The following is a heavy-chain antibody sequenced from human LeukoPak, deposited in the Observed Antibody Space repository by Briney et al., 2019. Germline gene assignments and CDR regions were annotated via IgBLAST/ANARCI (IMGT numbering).Heavy chain of an antibody. Sequence: SESLSLTCTVSGGSISSDYWSCIRQPPRKGLERIGDIFYSGSTNYNPSLKSRVTISVDTSKNQISLQLSSVTAADTAVYYCARHLGKTTVTTWGFDYWGQGTLVSVFS. D-gene: IGHD4-17*01. J-gene: IGHJ4*02. CDR1: GGSISSDY. V-gene: IGHV4-59*08. CDR3: ARHLGKTTVTTWGFDY. CDR2: IFYSGST.